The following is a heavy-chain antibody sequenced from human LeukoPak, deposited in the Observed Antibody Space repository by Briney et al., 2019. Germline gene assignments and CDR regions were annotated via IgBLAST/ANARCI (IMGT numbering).Heavy chain of an antibody. V-gene: IGHV2-70*12. CDR3: ASGLSWNFDY. CDR1: GFSLNTRAMC. Sequence: ESGPTLVNPTQTLTLTCTLSGFSLNTRAMCVSWIRQPPGKALEWLAFIDWSNDKYYSASLKTRLTISKDTSKNQVVLTMTNMDPVDTATYYCASGLSWNFDYWGQGTLVTVSS. D-gene: IGHD2-15*01. J-gene: IGHJ4*02. CDR2: IDWSNDK.